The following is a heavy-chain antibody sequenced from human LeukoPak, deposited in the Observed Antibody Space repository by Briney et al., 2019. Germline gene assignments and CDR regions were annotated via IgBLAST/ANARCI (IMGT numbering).Heavy chain of an antibody. CDR2: IYTSGST. D-gene: IGHD1-26*01. V-gene: IGHV4-61*02. CDR3: ATGREWEPLVATGLDY. J-gene: IGHJ4*02. CDR1: GGSISSGSYY. Sequence: PSETLSLTCTVSGGSISSGSYYWSWIRQPAGKGLEWIGRIYTSGSTNYNPSLKSRVTISVDTSKNQFSLKLSSVTAADTAVYYCATGREWEPLVATGLDYWGQGTLVTVSS.